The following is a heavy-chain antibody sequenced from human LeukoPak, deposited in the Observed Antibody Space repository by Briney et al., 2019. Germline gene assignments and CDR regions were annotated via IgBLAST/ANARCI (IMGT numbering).Heavy chain of an antibody. CDR1: GFTFSTYT. D-gene: IGHD6-13*01. Sequence: GGSLRLSCTASGFTFSTYTMNWVRQAPGKGLEWVSSISSGSSYIYYADSVRGRFTISRDNAKNSLYLQMNSLRAENTAVYYCARTPGSSWYGYYYYYMDVWGKGTTVTISS. CDR3: ARTPGSSWYGYYYYYMDV. CDR2: ISSGSSYI. J-gene: IGHJ6*03. V-gene: IGHV3-21*01.